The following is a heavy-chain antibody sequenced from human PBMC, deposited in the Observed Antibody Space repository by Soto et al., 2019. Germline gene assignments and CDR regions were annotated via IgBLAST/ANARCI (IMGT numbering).Heavy chain of an antibody. CDR2: IYYSGST. J-gene: IGHJ4*02. Sequence: ASETLSLTCTVSGGSIISGGYYWSWIRQHPGKGLEWIGYIYYSGSTYYNPSLKSRVTISVDTSKNQFSLKLSSVTAADTAVYYCARASGNSEFDYWGQGTLVTVSS. D-gene: IGHD4-4*01. V-gene: IGHV4-31*03. CDR3: ARASGNSEFDY. CDR1: GGSIISGGYY.